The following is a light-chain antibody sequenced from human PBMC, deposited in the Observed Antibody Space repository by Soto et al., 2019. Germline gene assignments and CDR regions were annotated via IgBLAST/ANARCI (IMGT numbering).Light chain of an antibody. V-gene: IGKV3-20*01. CDR1: QSVSSSY. CDR3: QQYGSSPRT. CDR2: DAS. J-gene: IGKJ5*01. Sequence: EIVLTQSPGTLSLSPGERATLSCRASQSVSSSYLAWYQQKVGRAPRLLIYDASTRATGIPDRFSGSGSGTDFTLTITRLEPEDFAVYYCQQYGSSPRTFGQGTRLENK.